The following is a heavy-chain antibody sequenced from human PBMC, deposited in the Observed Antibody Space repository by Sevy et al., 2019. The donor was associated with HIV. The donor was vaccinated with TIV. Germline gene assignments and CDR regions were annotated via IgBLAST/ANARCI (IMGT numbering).Heavy chain of an antibody. CDR2: ISSSGSTI. V-gene: IGHV3-48*03. Sequence: GGSLRLSCAASGFTFSSYEMNWVRQAPGKGLEWVSYISSSGSTIYYADSVKGRFTLSRGNAKNSLYLQMNSLRAEDTAVYYCARVLWVQWVALDYWGQGTLVTVSS. J-gene: IGHJ4*02. D-gene: IGHD6-19*01. CDR3: ARVLWVQWVALDY. CDR1: GFTFSSYE.